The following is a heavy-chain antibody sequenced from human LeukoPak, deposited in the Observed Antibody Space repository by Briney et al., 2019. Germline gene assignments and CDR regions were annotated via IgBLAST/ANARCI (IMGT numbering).Heavy chain of an antibody. V-gene: IGHV1-69*06. CDR2: IIPIFGTA. CDR1: GYTFTSYG. Sequence: ASVKVSCKASGYTFTSYGISWVRQAPGQGLECMGGIIPIFGTANYAQKFQGRVTITADKSTSTAYMELSSLRSEDTAVYYCAREHPRYYYDSSGYYHSDAFDIWGQGTMVTVSS. J-gene: IGHJ3*02. D-gene: IGHD3-22*01. CDR3: AREHPRYYYDSSGYYHSDAFDI.